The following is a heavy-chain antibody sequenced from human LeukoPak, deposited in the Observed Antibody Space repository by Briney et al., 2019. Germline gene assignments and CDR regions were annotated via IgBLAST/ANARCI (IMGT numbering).Heavy chain of an antibody. CDR1: GFTSSSYA. V-gene: IGHV3-23*01. D-gene: IGHD3-9*01. Sequence: GGSLGLSCAASGFTSSSYAMSWVRQAPGKGLEWVSAISGSGGSTYYADSVKGRFTISRDNSKNTLYLQMNSLRAEDTAVYYCAKGDNDILTGYYNSFDYWGQGTLVTVSS. CDR2: ISGSGGST. J-gene: IGHJ4*02. CDR3: AKGDNDILTGYYNSFDY.